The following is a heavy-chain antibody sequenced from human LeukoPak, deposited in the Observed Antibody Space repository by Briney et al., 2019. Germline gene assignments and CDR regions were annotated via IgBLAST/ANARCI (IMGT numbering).Heavy chain of an antibody. CDR1: GYTFTGYY. CDR2: INPNSGGT. Sequence: GASVKVSCKASGYTFTGYYMHWVRQAPGQGLEWMGWINPNSGGTNYAQKFQGRVTMTRDTSISTAYMELSRLRSDDTAVYYCARDIVATIKGVVVTAILGYWGQGTLVTVSS. D-gene: IGHD2-21*02. V-gene: IGHV1-2*02. J-gene: IGHJ4*02. CDR3: ARDIVATIKGVVVTAILGY.